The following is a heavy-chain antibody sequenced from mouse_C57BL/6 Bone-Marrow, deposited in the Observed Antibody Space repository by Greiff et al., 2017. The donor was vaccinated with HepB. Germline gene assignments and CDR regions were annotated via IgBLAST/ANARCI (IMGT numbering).Heavy chain of an antibody. V-gene: IGHV1-81*01. Sequence: VMLVESGAELARPGASVKLSCKASGYTFTSYGISWVKQRTGQGLEWIGEIYPRSGNTYYNEKFKGKATLTADKSSSTAYMELRSLTSEDSAVYFCALLLRAWFAYWGQGTLVTVSA. D-gene: IGHD1-1*01. J-gene: IGHJ3*01. CDR2: IYPRSGNT. CDR1: GYTFTSYG. CDR3: ALLLRAWFAY.